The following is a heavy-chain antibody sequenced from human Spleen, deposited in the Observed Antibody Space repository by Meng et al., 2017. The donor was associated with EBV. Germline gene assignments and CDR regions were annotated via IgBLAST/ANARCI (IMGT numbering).Heavy chain of an antibody. CDR1: GFTVSSNY. V-gene: IGHV3-53*01. J-gene: IGHJ5*02. Sequence: VQVVECGGGLIQPGGSLRLSCAASGFTVSSNYMSWVRQAPGKGLEWVSVIYSGGSTYYADSVKGRFTISRDNSKNTLYLQMNSLRAEDTAVYYCARDKVPREGFDPWGQGTLVTVSS. CDR3: ARDKVPREGFDP. CDR2: IYSGGST. D-gene: IGHD2-2*01.